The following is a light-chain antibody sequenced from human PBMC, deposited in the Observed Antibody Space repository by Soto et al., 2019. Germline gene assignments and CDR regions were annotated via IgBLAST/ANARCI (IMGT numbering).Light chain of an antibody. V-gene: IGKV3-15*01. J-gene: IGKJ4*01. CDR3: QPYNNWPLT. Sequence: EVLVRQSPSTLSVSAGECATLSCRASQGIGDTLAWYQHKPGQTPRLLIYDTSTRATGVPTRFSGSRSGAEFTLTINSLQSEDFAVYYCQPYNNWPLTFGGGTKVDIK. CDR1: QGIGDT. CDR2: DTS.